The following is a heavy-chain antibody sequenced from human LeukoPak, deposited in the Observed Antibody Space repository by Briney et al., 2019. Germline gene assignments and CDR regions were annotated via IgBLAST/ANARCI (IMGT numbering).Heavy chain of an antibody. J-gene: IGHJ6*03. D-gene: IGHD1-26*01. CDR2: IYYSGST. CDR3: ATQPMGAKGLYYYYYMDV. V-gene: IGHV4-59*08. CDR1: GGSISSYY. Sequence: PSETLSLTCTVSGGSISSYYWSWIRQPPGKGLEWIGYIYYSGSTNYNPSLKSRVTISVDTSKNQFSLKLSSVTAADTAVYYCATQPMGAKGLYYYYYMDVWGKGTTVTVS.